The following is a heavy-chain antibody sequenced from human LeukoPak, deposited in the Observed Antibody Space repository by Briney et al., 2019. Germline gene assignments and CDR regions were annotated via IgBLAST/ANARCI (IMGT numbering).Heavy chain of an antibody. CDR3: AKDMSGYYTSSYYYYMDV. CDR2: IRYDGSNK. CDR1: GFTFSSYS. D-gene: IGHD3-3*01. Sequence: GGSLRLSCAASGFTFSSYSMNWVRQAPGKGLEWVAFIRYDGSNKYYADSVKGRFTISRDNSKNTLYLQMNSLRAEDTAVYYCAKDMSGYYTSSYYYYMDVWGKGTTVTVSS. V-gene: IGHV3-30*02. J-gene: IGHJ6*03.